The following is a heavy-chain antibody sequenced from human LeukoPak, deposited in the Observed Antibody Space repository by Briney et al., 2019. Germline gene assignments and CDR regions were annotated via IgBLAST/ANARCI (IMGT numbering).Heavy chain of an antibody. V-gene: IGHV1-2*02. CDR1: GYTFIGNY. Sequence: ASVKVSCKASGYTFIGNYIHWVRQAPGQGREWMGWINPKSGATSSARKFQGRVTMTRDTSIGTPYMELSRLRSDDTAVYYCARGNVECIGDICYKRGNWFDPWGQGTLVTVSS. D-gene: IGHD2-8*02. J-gene: IGHJ5*02. CDR3: ARGNVECIGDICYKRGNWFDP. CDR2: INPKSGAT.